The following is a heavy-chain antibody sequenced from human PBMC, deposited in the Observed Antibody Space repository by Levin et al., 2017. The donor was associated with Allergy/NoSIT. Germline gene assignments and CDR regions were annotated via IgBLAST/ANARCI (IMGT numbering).Heavy chain of an antibody. CDR3: ARGGSSPWSFDL. CDR2: IYDSGST. Sequence: SQTLSLTCAVSGGSISSGGHSWSWIRQPPGKDLEWIGYIYDSGSTYYNPSLKSRVTISVDRSKNQFSLKLSSVTAADTAFYYCARGGSSPWSFDLWGRGTLVTVSS. D-gene: IGHD3-16*01. CDR1: GGSISSGGHS. J-gene: IGHJ2*01. V-gene: IGHV4-30-2*01.